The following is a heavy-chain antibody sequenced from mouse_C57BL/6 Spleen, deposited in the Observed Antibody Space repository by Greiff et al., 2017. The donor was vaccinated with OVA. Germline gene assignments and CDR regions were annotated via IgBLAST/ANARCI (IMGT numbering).Heavy chain of an antibody. J-gene: IGHJ3*01. Sequence: EVKVVESGGGLVKPGGSLKLSCAASGFTFSDYGMHWVRQAPEKGLEWVAYISSGSSTIYYADTVKGRFTISRDNAKNTLYLQMTSLRSEDTAVYYCARGRNAWFAYWGQGTLVTVSA. CDR1: GFTFSDYG. CDR3: ARGRNAWFAY. V-gene: IGHV5-17*01. CDR2: ISSGSSTI.